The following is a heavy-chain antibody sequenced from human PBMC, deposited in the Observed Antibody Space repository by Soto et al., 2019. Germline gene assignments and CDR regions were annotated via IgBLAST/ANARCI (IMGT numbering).Heavy chain of an antibody. Sequence: PGGSLRLSCAAFGFTVSDYAMHWHWVRQAPGKGLEWVAVVSSDGRNKFSADSVRGRFTISRDNSKNTLYLQMNSLRVEDTAVYYCAKNGGAVRGPVPRYYFDSWGQGTLVTVSS. CDR1: GFTVSDYA. CDR2: VSSDGRNK. J-gene: IGHJ4*02. D-gene: IGHD3-10*01. V-gene: IGHV3-30*18. CDR3: AKNGGAVRGPVPRYYFDS.